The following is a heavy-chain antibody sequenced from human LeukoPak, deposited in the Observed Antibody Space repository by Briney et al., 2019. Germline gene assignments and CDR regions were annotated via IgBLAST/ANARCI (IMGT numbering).Heavy chain of an antibody. J-gene: IGHJ4*02. Sequence: ASVKVSCKASGYTFTSYGISWVRHAPGQGLDWMGLISAYNGNTNYAQKLQGRVTMTTDTSTSTAYMELRSLRSDDTAVYYCARDLAYYYDSSGYPAIDYWGQGTLVTVSS. CDR3: ARDLAYYYDSSGYPAIDY. V-gene: IGHV1-18*01. CDR1: GYTFTSYG. D-gene: IGHD3-22*01. CDR2: ISAYNGNT.